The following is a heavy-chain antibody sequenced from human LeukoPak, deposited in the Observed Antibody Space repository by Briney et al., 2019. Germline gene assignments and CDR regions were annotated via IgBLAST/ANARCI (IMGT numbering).Heavy chain of an antibody. D-gene: IGHD6-13*01. CDR3: ARERATRQQLVPFDY. Sequence: PSETLSLTCTVSGGSISSSSYYWGWIRQPPGKGLEWIGSIYYSGSTYYNPSLKSRVTISVDTSKNQFSLKLSSVTAADTAVYYCARERATRQQLVPFDYWGQGTLVTVSS. J-gene: IGHJ4*02. CDR2: IYYSGST. V-gene: IGHV4-39*07. CDR1: GGSISSSSYY.